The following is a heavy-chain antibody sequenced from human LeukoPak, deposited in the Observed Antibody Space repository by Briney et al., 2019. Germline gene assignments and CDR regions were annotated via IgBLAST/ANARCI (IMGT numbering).Heavy chain of an antibody. Sequence: SETLSLTCTVSGGSISSYYWSWIRQPPGKTLEWIGYLYYSGSTTYNPSLKSRVTISVDTSKNQFSLKLSSVTAADTAVYYCARRAYSGSYHFDYWGQGTLVTVSS. CDR1: GGSISSYY. J-gene: IGHJ4*02. D-gene: IGHD1-26*01. CDR3: ARRAYSGSYHFDY. CDR2: LYYSGST. V-gene: IGHV4-59*08.